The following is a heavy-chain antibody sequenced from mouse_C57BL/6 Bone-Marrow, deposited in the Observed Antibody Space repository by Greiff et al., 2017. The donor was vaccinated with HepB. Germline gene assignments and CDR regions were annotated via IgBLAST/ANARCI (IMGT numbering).Heavy chain of an antibody. J-gene: IGHJ3*01. Sequence: QVQLQQPGAELVKPGASVKVSCKASGYTFTSYWMHWVKQRPGQGLEWIGRIHPSDSDTNYNQKFKGKATLTVDKSSSTAYLQLSSLTSEDSAVYYCAIPLLFFITTPEFAYWGQGTLVTVSA. V-gene: IGHV1-74*01. CDR1: GYTFTSYW. D-gene: IGHD1-1*01. CDR3: AIPLLFFITTPEFAY. CDR2: IHPSDSDT.